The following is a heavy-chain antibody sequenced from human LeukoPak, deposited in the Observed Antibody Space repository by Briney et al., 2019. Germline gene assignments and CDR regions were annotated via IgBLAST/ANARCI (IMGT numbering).Heavy chain of an antibody. J-gene: IGHJ4*02. Sequence: GGSLRLSCAASGFTFSGFWMHWVRQTPGKGPEWVSRISTDGTTTSHADSVKGRFTISRDNAKNTLYLQMNSLRAEDTDVYYCVRSTYSGSVQDYGGRGTVVTVSS. V-gene: IGHV3-74*01. CDR1: GFTFSGFW. CDR2: ISTDGTTT. D-gene: IGHD1-26*01. CDR3: VRSTYSGSVQDY.